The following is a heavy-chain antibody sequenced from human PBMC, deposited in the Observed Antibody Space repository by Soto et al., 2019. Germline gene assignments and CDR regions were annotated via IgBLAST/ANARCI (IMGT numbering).Heavy chain of an antibody. J-gene: IGHJ6*02. V-gene: IGHV1-69*12. CDR3: ARDRVMRGNAYYYGMDG. Sequence: QVLLVQSGAEVKKPGSSVRVSCKTSGGTFSSFAISWVRLAPGQGLEWMGVIVPMFAAPTYAQKFQGRVSITADESTRTAYMELSRLRSDDTAVYSCARDRVMRGNAYYYGMDGWGQGTTVTVSS. D-gene: IGHD2-21*01. CDR1: GGTFSSFA. CDR2: IVPMFAAP.